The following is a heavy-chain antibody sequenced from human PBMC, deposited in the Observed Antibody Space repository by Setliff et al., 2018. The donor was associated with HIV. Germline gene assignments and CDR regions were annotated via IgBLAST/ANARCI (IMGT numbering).Heavy chain of an antibody. CDR2: ISSSSTY. CDR3: ARRTAMDAFDI. D-gene: IGHD5-18*01. Sequence: PGGSLRLSCAASGFTLSDYYMNWIRQAPGKGLEWVSYISSSSTYNYADSVKGRFTISRDNAKKSLYLQMNILRAEETAGYYCARRTAMDAFDIWGQGTMVTVSS. V-gene: IGHV3-11*03. J-gene: IGHJ3*02. CDR1: GFTLSDYY.